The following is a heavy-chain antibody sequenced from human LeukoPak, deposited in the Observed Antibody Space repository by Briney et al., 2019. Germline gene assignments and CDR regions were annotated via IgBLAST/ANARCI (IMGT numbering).Heavy chain of an antibody. CDR2: INPNSGGT. CDR3: AREDMSGAEDY. V-gene: IGHV1-2*02. Sequence: ASVKVSCKASGYTFTGYYMHWVRQAPGQGLEWMGWINPNSGGTNYAQQFQGRVTMTRDTSISTAYMELSRLRSDDTAVYYCAREDMSGAEDYWGQGTLVTVSS. J-gene: IGHJ4*02. D-gene: IGHD2-15*01. CDR1: GYTFTGYY.